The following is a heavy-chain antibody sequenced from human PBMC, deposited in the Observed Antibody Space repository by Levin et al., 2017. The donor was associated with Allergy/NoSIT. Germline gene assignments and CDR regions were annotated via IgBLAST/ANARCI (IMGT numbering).Heavy chain of an antibody. CDR1: GFTFSNAW. J-gene: IGHJ4*02. Sequence: SCAASGFTFSNAWMSWVRQAPGKGLEWVGRIKSKTDGGTTDYAAPVKGRFTISRDDSKNTLYLQMNSLKTEDTAVYYCTTRFEYSSSYYFDYWGQGTLVTVSS. V-gene: IGHV3-15*01. CDR2: IKSKTDGGTT. D-gene: IGHD6-6*01. CDR3: TTRFEYSSSYYFDY.